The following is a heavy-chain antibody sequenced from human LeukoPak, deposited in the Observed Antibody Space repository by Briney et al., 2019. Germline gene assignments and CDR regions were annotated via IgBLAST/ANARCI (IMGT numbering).Heavy chain of an antibody. D-gene: IGHD3-22*01. CDR1: GGSILDSTYY. CDR3: ARQSSGYYYGWFDP. Sequence: PSETLSLTCTVSGGSILDSTYYWAWIRQSPGKGREWIATIFYTGNTHYNPSLKSRVTMSVDTVKNQFSLNLNSVTAADTAVYYCARQSSGYYYGWFDPWGQGTLVTVSS. V-gene: IGHV4-39*01. CDR2: IFYTGNT. J-gene: IGHJ5*02.